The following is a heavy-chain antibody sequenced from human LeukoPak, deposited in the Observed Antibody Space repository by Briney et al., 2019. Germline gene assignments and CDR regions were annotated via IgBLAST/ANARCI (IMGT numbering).Heavy chain of an antibody. CDR2: ISGSGGST. J-gene: IGHJ3*02. V-gene: IGHV3-23*01. CDR1: GFTFSSYA. Sequence: GGSLRLSWAASGFTFSSYAVSWVRQAPGKGLEWVSAISGSGGSTYYADSVKGRFTISRDNSKNTLYLQMNSLRAEDTAVYYCAKDFKAARYAFDIWGQGTMVTVSS. CDR3: AKDFKAARYAFDI.